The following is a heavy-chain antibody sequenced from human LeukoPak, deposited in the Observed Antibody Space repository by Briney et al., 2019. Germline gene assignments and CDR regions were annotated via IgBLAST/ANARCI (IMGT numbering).Heavy chain of an antibody. CDR3: AGGAYYYGSGSYYLDY. Sequence: GGSLRLSCAASGFTFSDYYMSWIRQAPGKGLEWVSYISSSGSTIYYADSVKGRFTISRDNAKNSLYLQMNSLRAEDTAVYYCAGGAYYYGSGSYYLDYWGQGTLVTVSS. J-gene: IGHJ4*02. D-gene: IGHD3-10*01. CDR1: GFTFSDYY. CDR2: ISSSGSTI. V-gene: IGHV3-11*01.